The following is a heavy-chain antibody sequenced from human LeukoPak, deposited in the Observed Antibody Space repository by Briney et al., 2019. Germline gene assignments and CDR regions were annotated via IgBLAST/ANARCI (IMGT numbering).Heavy chain of an antibody. Sequence: ASVKVSCKVSGYTLTELSMHWVRQAPGKGLEWMGGFDPEDGETIYAQKFQGRVTMTEDTSTDTAYMELSSLRSEDTAVYYCATVIAAAGTVHYWGQGTLVTVSS. J-gene: IGHJ4*02. CDR1: GYTLTELS. V-gene: IGHV1-24*01. CDR2: FDPEDGET. D-gene: IGHD6-13*01. CDR3: ATVIAAAGTVHY.